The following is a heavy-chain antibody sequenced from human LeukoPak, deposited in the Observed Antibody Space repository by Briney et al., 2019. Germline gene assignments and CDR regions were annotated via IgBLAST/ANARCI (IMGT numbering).Heavy chain of an antibody. CDR2: IHDNGRT. CDR3: AGGVDFWSGYYRDEDPFDY. CDR1: GGPISGYF. V-gene: IGHV4-59*08. Sequence: SETLSLTCTVSGGPISGYFWSWIRQPPGKGLEWIGYIHDNGRTTYNPSLKSRVTISVDTSKNQFSLKLSSVTAADTAVYYCAGGVDFWSGYYRDEDPFDYWGQGTLVTVSS. D-gene: IGHD3-3*01. J-gene: IGHJ4*02.